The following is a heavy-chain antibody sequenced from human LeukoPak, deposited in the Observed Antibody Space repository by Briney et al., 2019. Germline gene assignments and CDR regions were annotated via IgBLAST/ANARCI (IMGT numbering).Heavy chain of an antibody. CDR3: ARGPERTGVGTRYYYDMDV. D-gene: IGHD2-8*01. Sequence: GGSLRLSCAASGFTFSSYAMHWVRQAPGKGLEWVAVISYDGSNKYYADSVKGRFTISRDNSKNTLYLQMNSLRAEDTAVYYCARGPERTGVGTRYYYDMDVWSQGTTVTVSS. CDR2: ISYDGSNK. CDR1: GFTFSSYA. V-gene: IGHV3-30-3*01. J-gene: IGHJ6*02.